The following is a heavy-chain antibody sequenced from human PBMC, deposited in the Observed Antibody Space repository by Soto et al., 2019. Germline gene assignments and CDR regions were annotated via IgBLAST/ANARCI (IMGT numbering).Heavy chain of an antibody. CDR2: IYYSGST. D-gene: IGHD2-8*01. CDR3: ARAGRYCTNGVCLPNYYYYYGMDV. V-gene: IGHV4-31*03. Sequence: PSETLSLTCTVSGGSISSGGYYWSRIRQHPGKGLEWIGYIYYSGSTYYNQSLKSRVTISVDTSKNQFSLKLSSVTAADPAVYYCARAGRYCTNGVCLPNYYYYYGMDVWGQGTTVTVSS. CDR1: GGSISSGGYY. J-gene: IGHJ6*02.